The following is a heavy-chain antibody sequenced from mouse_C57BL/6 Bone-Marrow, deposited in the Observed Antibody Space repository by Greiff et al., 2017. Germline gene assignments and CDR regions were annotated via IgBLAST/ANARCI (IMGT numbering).Heavy chain of an antibody. J-gene: IGHJ3*01. D-gene: IGHD1-1*01. Sequence: QVHVQQPGAELVMPGASVKLSCKASGYTFTSYWMHWVKQRPGQGLEWIGEIDPSGSYTNYNQKFKGKSTMTVDKSSSTAYMQLSSLTSEDSAVYYCASGGPYCSGSRWFAYWGQGTLVTVSA. V-gene: IGHV1-69*01. CDR2: IDPSGSYT. CDR3: ASGGPYCSGSRWFAY. CDR1: GYTFTSYW.